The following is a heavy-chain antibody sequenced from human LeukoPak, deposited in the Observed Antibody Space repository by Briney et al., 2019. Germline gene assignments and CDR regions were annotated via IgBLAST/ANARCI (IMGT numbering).Heavy chain of an antibody. CDR3: ARVPALHYCSGGSYYSDY. CDR2: ISTYNGNT. V-gene: IGHV1-18*01. Sequence: ASVKVSCKASGYTFTNYGISWVRQAPGQGLEWMGWISTYNGNTNYVQKVQGRVTMTTDTSTSTAYMELRSLRSDDTAVYYCARVPALHYCSGGSYYSDYWGQGTLVTVSS. CDR1: GYTFTNYG. D-gene: IGHD2-15*01. J-gene: IGHJ4*02.